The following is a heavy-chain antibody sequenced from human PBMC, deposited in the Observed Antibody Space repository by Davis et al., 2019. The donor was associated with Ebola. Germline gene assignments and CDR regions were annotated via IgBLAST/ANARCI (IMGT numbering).Heavy chain of an antibody. J-gene: IGHJ6*02. Sequence: SVQVSCKASAGTFSSYAISWVRQAPGQGLEWMGGIIPIFGTENYAQKFQGRVTITADEYTSTAYMELSSLRSEDTAVYYCAIDSAYYYGMDVWGQGTTVTVSS. CDR3: AIDSAYYYGMDV. V-gene: IGHV1-69*13. D-gene: IGHD3-10*01. CDR1: AGTFSSYA. CDR2: IIPIFGTE.